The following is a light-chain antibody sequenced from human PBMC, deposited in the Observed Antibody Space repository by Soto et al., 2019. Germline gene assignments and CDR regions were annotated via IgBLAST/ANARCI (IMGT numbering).Light chain of an antibody. Sequence: EIVMTQSPATLSVSPGERATLSCRASQSVSSNLAWYQQKPVQAPRLLIYGASTRATGIPARFSGSGSGTEFTLTISILQSEDVAVYYCQQYNNWPPRYTFGQGTKLEIK. J-gene: IGKJ2*01. CDR1: QSVSSN. CDR2: GAS. V-gene: IGKV3-15*01. CDR3: QQYNNWPPRYT.